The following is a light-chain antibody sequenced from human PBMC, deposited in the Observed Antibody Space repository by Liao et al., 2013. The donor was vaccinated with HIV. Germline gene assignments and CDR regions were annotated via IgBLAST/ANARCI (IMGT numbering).Light chain of an antibody. CDR2: QDS. CDR1: KLGDKY. V-gene: IGLV3-1*01. Sequence: SFELIQPPSVSVSPGQTASITCSGDKLGDKYACWYQQKPGQSPVLVIYQDSKRPSGIPERFSGSNSGNTATLTISGTQAMDEADYYCQAWDSSTGGYVFGTGTKVTVL. J-gene: IGLJ1*01. CDR3: QAWDSSTGGYV.